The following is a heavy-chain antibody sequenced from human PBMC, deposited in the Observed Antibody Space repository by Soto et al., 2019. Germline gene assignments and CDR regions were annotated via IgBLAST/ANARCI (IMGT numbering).Heavy chain of an antibody. CDR1: GGSISSGGYS. CDR2: IYHSGST. Sequence: QLQLQESGSGLVKPSQTLSLTCAVSGGSISSGGYSWSWIRQPPGKGLEWIGYIYHSGSTSYNPSRKSRVTISGDRSKDQCSLKLSSVTAADTDVYYCAAGGGLPRYSWGQGTLVTVS. D-gene: IGHD5-12*01. J-gene: IGHJ4*02. V-gene: IGHV4-30-2*01. CDR3: AAGGGLPRYS.